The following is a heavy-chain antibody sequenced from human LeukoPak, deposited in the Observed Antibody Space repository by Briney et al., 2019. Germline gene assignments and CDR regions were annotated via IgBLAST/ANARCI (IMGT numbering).Heavy chain of an antibody. CDR2: FDPEDGET. Sequence: ASVKVSCKVSGYTLTELSMHWVRQAPGKGLEWMGGFDPEDGETIYAQKFQGRVTMTEDTSTDTAYMELSSLRSEDTAVYYCATMGEEGYYDSSGYYYGYWGQGTLVTVSS. V-gene: IGHV1-24*01. D-gene: IGHD3-22*01. J-gene: IGHJ4*02. CDR1: GYTLTELS. CDR3: ATMGEEGYYDSSGYYYGY.